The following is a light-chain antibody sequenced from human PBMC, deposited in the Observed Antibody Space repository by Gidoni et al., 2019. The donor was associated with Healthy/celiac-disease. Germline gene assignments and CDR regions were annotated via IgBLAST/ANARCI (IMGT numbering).Light chain of an antibody. Sequence: DIQMTQSPSTLSASVGDIVTITCRASQSISSWLAWYQQKPGKAPKLLIYDASSLESVVPSRFSGSGSGTEVTLTSSSLQPDDFATYYCQQYKTFGQGTKVEIK. V-gene: IGKV1-5*01. J-gene: IGKJ1*01. CDR3: QQYKT. CDR1: QSISSW. CDR2: DAS.